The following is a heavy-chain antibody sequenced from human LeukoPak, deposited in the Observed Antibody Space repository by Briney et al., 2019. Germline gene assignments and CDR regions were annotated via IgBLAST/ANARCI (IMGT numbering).Heavy chain of an antibody. V-gene: IGHV3-7*01. CDR2: IKQDGSEK. CDR1: GFTLISYW. CDR3: VREEGLSWFDP. Sequence: GGSLRLSCAASGFTLISYWMSWVRQAPGKGLEWVASIKQDGSEKYYVDSVKGRFTISRDNAKNSLYLQMNSLRAEDTAVYYCVREEGLSWFDPWGQGTLVTVSP. J-gene: IGHJ5*02.